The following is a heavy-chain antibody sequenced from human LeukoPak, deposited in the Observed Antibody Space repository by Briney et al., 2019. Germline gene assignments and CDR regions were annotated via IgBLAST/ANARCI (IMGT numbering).Heavy chain of an antibody. D-gene: IGHD4-23*01. Sequence: GGSLRLSCAASGFTFSSYAMHWVRQAPGKGLVWVSRVKSDGSSTSYADSVKGRFTISRDNSKNTLYLQMNSLRAEDTAVYYCAKTKPDYGGNSFKALYYFDYWGQGTLVTVSS. CDR1: GFTFSSYA. CDR3: AKTKPDYGGNSFKALYYFDY. V-gene: IGHV3-74*01. CDR2: VKSDGSST. J-gene: IGHJ4*02.